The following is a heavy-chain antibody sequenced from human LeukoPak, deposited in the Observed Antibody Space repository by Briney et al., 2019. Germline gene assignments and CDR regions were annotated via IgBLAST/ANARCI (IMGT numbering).Heavy chain of an antibody. D-gene: IGHD3-16*01. CDR3: ARHHVWGTYAFYFYYMDV. Sequence: ASVKVSCKASGGTFSSYAISWVRQAPGQGLEWMGGIIPIFGTANYAQKFQGRVTITADKSTSTAYMELSSLRSEDTAVYYCARHHVWGTYAFYFYYMDVWGKGTTVTISS. J-gene: IGHJ6*03. CDR1: GGTFSSYA. CDR2: IIPIFGTA. V-gene: IGHV1-69*06.